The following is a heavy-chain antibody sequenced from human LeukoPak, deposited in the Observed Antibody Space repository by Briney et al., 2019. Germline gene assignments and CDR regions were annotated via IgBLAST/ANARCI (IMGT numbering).Heavy chain of an antibody. Sequence: ASVKVSCKASGYTFTSYDINWVRQATGQGLEWMGWMNPNSGNTGYAQKFQVRVTITRNTSISTAYMELSSLRSEDTAVYYWARVIVVVPAAKIWFDPWGQGTLVTVSS. J-gene: IGHJ5*02. CDR3: ARVIVVVPAAKIWFDP. V-gene: IGHV1-8*03. CDR2: MNPNSGNT. CDR1: GYTFTSYD. D-gene: IGHD2-2*01.